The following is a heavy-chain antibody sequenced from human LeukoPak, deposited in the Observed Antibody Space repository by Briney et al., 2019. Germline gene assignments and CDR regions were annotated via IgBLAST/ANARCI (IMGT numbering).Heavy chain of an antibody. CDR3: ARDLVRQQLVSTGYYYYMDV. J-gene: IGHJ6*03. CDR1: GDSVSSNSAA. CDR2: TYYRSKWYN. D-gene: IGHD6-13*01. Sequence: SQTLSLTCALSGDSVSSNSAAWNWIRQSPSRGLEWLGRTYYRSKWYNDYAVSVKSRITINPDTSKNQFSLQLNSVTPEDTAVYYCARDLVRQQLVSTGYYYYMDVWGKGTTVTVSS. V-gene: IGHV6-1*01.